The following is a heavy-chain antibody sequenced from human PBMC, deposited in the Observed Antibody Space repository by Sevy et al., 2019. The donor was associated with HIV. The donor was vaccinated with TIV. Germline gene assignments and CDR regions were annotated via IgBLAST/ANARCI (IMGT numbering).Heavy chain of an antibody. Sequence: GGSLRLSCAASGFAFTNYYAMHWVRQAPGKGLEWVALISYDGNDKYYEDSVKGRFTISRDNFKNTLYLQMNSLTTEDTAVYYCARPRANYVDHYFFYAMDVWGQGTTVTVSS. CDR3: ARPRANYVDHYFFYAMDV. J-gene: IGHJ6*02. V-gene: IGHV3-30-3*01. CDR1: GFAFTNYYA. CDR2: ISYDGNDK. D-gene: IGHD4-17*01.